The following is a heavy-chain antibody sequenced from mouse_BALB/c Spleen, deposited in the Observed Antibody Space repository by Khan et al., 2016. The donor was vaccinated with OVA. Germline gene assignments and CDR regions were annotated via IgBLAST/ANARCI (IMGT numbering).Heavy chain of an antibody. Sequence: QVQLKESGPGLVAPSQSLSITCTISGFSLTNYGVHWVRQPPGKGLEWLVLMWSDVGATYNSALKSRLTISMDNSKSQVFLKMNSLQTDDTTMYSCARQPYYHYNVMDYWGQGTSVTVSS. D-gene: IGHD2-10*01. V-gene: IGHV2-6-1*01. CDR2: MWSDVGA. J-gene: IGHJ4*01. CDR3: ARQPYYHYNVMDY. CDR1: GFSLTNYG.